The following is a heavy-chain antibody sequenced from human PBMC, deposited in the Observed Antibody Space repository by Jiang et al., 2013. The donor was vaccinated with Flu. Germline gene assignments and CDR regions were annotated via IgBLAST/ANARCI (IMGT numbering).Heavy chain of an antibody. Sequence: PGLVKPSGTLSLTCAVSGGSISSSNWWSWVRQPPGKGLEWIGEIYHSGSTNYNPSLKSRVTISVDKSKNQFSLKLSSVTAADTAVYYCARVYIVVVPAAIGAFDIWGQGTMVTVSS. CDR2: IYHSGST. CDR1: GGSISSSNW. D-gene: IGHD2-2*01. V-gene: IGHV4-4*02. J-gene: IGHJ3*02. CDR3: ARVYIVVVPAAIGAFDI.